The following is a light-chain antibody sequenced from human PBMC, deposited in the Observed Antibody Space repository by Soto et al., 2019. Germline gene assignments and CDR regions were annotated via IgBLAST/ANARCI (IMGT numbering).Light chain of an antibody. CDR2: EAS. J-gene: IGKJ2*01. Sequence: EIVLKQSPGTLSLSPGERATLSCRASQSVSRYLAWYQQKPGQAPRLLIYEASNRATGIPARFSGSGSGTDFTLTISSLEPEDFAVYYCQQRNNWPPGYTFGQGTKLEIK. CDR3: QQRNNWPPGYT. V-gene: IGKV3-11*01. CDR1: QSVSRY.